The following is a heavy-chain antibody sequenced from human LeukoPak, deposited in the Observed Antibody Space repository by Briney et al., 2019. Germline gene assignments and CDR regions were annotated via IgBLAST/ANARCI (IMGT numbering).Heavy chain of an antibody. J-gene: IGHJ5*02. CDR3: ARGHDYRDYRGWFDP. CDR1: GGSISSFH. CDR2: ISYSGRT. D-gene: IGHD4-17*01. Sequence: SETLSLTCTVSGGSISSFHWSWIRQPPGKGLEWIGYISYSGRTNYNPSLKSRVTISLDMSKNQFSLKLNSVTAADTAVYYCARGHDYRDYRGWFDPWGQGNLVTVSS. V-gene: IGHV4-59*01.